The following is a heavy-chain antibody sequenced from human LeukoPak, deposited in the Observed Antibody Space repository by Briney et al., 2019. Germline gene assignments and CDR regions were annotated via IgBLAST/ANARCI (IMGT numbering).Heavy chain of an antibody. Sequence: SETLSLTCAVYGGSFSGYYWSWIRQPPGKGLEWIGEINHSGSTNYNPSLKSRVTISVDTSKNQFSLKLSSVTAADTAVYYCARGGIVVVTPFDYWGQGTLVTVSS. CDR2: INHSGST. CDR3: ARGGIVVVTPFDY. J-gene: IGHJ4*02. V-gene: IGHV4-34*01. D-gene: IGHD3-22*01. CDR1: GGSFSGYY.